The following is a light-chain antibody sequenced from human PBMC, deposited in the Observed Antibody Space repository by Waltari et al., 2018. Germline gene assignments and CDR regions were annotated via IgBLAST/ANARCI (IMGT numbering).Light chain of an antibody. J-gene: IGKJ1*01. V-gene: IGKV1-5*03. CDR3: QQYNSYTWT. CDR1: QNINSW. Sequence: DIQMTQSPSTLSASVGDRVTITCRAGQNINSWLAWYQQKPGKAPKLLIYKASNLESGVPSRFSGSGSGTEFTLTISSLQPDDFATYHCQQYNSYTWTFGQGTKVEIK. CDR2: KAS.